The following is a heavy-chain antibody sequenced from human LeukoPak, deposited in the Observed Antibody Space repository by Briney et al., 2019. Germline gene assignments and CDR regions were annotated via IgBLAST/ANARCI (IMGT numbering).Heavy chain of an antibody. CDR1: GFTFSDHF. J-gene: IGHJ4*02. CDR2: ISSSSSYI. V-gene: IGHV3-21*01. D-gene: IGHD3-22*01. Sequence: GGSLRLSCAASGFTFSDHFMDWVRQAPGKGLEWVSSISSSSSYIYYADSVKGRFTISRDNAKNSLYLQMNSLRAEDTAVYYCARVDVSGYYYPPDYWGQGTLVTVSS. CDR3: ARVDVSGYYYPPDY.